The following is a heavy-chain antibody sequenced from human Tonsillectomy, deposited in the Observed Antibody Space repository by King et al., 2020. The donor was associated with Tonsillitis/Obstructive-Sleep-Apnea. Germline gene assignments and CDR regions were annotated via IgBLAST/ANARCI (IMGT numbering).Heavy chain of an antibody. CDR1: GDSINSYY. CDR2: ISYSGNT. D-gene: IGHD3/OR15-3a*01. V-gene: IGHV4-59*01. Sequence: QLQESGPGLVKPSETLSLTCTVSGDSINSYYWSWIRQPPGKGLEWIGYISYSGNTNYNPTLKSRDTISIHTSKTQFSLKLRSVTAADTAVYYCAGSKGGWTYFDYWGQETLVTVSS. J-gene: IGHJ4*02. CDR3: AGSKGGWTYFDY.